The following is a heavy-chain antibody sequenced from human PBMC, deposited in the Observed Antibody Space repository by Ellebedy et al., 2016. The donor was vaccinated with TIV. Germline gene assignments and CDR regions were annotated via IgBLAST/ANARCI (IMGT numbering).Heavy chain of an antibody. D-gene: IGHD2-2*01. CDR3: ARPHFKDIVVVPAAMFAFDI. Sequence: GESLKISCAASGFTFSNYWMSWVRQAPGKGLEWVANIKQDGSEKYYVDSVKGRFSIYRDNAKNSLYVQMNSLRDEDTAVYYCARPHFKDIVVVPAAMFAFDIWGQGTMVTVSS. J-gene: IGHJ3*02. V-gene: IGHV3-7*01. CDR1: GFTFSNYW. CDR2: IKQDGSEK.